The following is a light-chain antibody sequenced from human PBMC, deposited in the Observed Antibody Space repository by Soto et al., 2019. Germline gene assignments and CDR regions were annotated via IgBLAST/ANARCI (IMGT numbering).Light chain of an antibody. J-gene: IGKJ2*01. Sequence: DIQMTQSPSSLSASVGDRVTITCRASRTISTYLNWYHQEPGKAPKLLIYAASSLQSGVPSRFSGSGSGTDFTLTISSLQPEDFAAYYCQQSHGIPYTFGQGTKLEIK. CDR3: QQSHGIPYT. V-gene: IGKV1-39*01. CDR2: AAS. CDR1: RTISTY.